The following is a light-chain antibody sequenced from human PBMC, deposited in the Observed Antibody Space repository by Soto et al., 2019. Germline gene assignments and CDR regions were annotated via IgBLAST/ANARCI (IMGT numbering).Light chain of an antibody. CDR2: EGS. J-gene: IGLJ1*01. V-gene: IGLV2-23*03. Sequence: QSALTQPASVSGSPGQSITISCTGTSSDVGSYNLVSWYQQHPGKAPKLMIYEGSKRPSGVSNRFSGSKSGNTASLTISGRPAEDEADYDCCSYAGSSTFPYVFGTGTKLTVL. CDR1: SSDVGSYNL. CDR3: CSYAGSSTFPYV.